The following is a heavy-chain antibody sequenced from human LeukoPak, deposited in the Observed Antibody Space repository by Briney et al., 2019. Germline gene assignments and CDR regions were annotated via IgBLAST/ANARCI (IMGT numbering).Heavy chain of an antibody. J-gene: IGHJ5*02. Sequence: SETLSLTCTVSGGSISSSSHYWGWIRQPPGKGLEWIGSIYYSGSTYYNPSLKSRVTISVDTSKNQFSLKLSSVTAADTAVYYCARLIDIVLMVYAGWFDPWGQGTLVTVSS. CDR2: IYYSGST. CDR1: GGSISSSSHY. D-gene: IGHD2-8*01. V-gene: IGHV4-39*01. CDR3: ARLIDIVLMVYAGWFDP.